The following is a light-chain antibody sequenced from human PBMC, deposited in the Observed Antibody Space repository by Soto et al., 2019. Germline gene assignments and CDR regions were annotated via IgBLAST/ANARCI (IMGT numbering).Light chain of an antibody. J-gene: IGKJ5*01. Sequence: DIVMTQSPLSLPVTPGEPASISCRSSQSLLHSNGNSYLDWYLQRPGQSPHLLIYLGSNRASGVPDRFSGRGSGTDFTLKISRVEAEDVGVYYCMQVLLSPLVSFGQGTRLEIK. CDR3: MQVLLSPLVS. V-gene: IGKV2-28*01. CDR2: LGS. CDR1: QSLLHSNGNSY.